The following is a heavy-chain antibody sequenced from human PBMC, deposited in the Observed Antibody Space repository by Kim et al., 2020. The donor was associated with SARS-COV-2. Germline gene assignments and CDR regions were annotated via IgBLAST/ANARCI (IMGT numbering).Heavy chain of an antibody. D-gene: IGHD2-8*02. CDR2: FSLDSNRI. V-gene: IGHV3-9*01. CDR3: GKDLVPGGLDV. J-gene: IGHJ6*02. Sequence: SLRLSCIVSGFTFNRYAMHWVRQAPGKGLEWVGGFSLDSNRIDYADSVKGRFTISRDFAKNSLYLQMNSLRVDDTALYYCGKDLVPGGLDVWGQGTTVTVSS. CDR1: GFTFNRYA.